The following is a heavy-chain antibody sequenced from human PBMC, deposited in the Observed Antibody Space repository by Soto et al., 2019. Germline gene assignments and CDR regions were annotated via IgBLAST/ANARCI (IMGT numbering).Heavy chain of an antibody. CDR3: ANIPGEHYYYDHRDV. J-gene: IGHJ6*03. Sequence: EVQLLESGGGLVQPGGSLRLSCAASGFTFSSYAMSWVRQAPGKGLEWVSAISGSGGSTYYADSVKGRFTISRDKSKNTSYLQRSGLRAEDTAVYDCANIPGEHYYYDHRDVWGKGTTVTVSS. D-gene: IGHD2-21*01. CDR1: GFTFSSYA. V-gene: IGHV3-23*01. CDR2: ISGSGGST.